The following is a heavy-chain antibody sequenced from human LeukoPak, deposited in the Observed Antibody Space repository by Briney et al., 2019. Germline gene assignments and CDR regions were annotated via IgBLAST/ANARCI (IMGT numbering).Heavy chain of an antibody. CDR1: GFTFSNFF. Sequence: AGGSLRLSCVVSGFTFSNFFMSWVRQAPGKGLEWVSAISGGGGSTYYADSVKGRFTTSRDNSKNTLYLQMNSLRAEDTAVYYCAKAMVRGLLDYWGQGTLVTVSS. J-gene: IGHJ4*02. D-gene: IGHD3-10*01. CDR3: AKAMVRGLLDY. CDR2: ISGGGGST. V-gene: IGHV3-23*01.